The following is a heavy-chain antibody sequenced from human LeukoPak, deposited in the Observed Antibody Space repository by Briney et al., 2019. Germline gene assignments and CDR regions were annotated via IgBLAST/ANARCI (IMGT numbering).Heavy chain of an antibody. CDR3: ARDLSGSLYFDY. J-gene: IGHJ4*02. CDR1: GASISSYY. V-gene: IGHV4-4*07. CDR2: LYISGST. Sequence: SETLSLTCTVPGASISSYYYNWIRQTAGGGLEWIGRLYISGSTDYNPSLKSRVTIPVDTSNNQFSLKLNSVTAADTAVYFCARDLSGSLYFDYWGQGVLVTVSS. D-gene: IGHD3-10*01.